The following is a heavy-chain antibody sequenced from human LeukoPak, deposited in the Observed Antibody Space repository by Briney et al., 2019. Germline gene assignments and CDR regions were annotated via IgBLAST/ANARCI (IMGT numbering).Heavy chain of an antibody. V-gene: IGHV1-8*03. CDR3: ARAPAYYDILTGYYPNWFDP. D-gene: IGHD3-9*01. CDR2: MNPNSGNT. Sequence: ASVKVSCKASGYTFTSYDINWVRQATGQGLEWMGWMNPNSGNTGYAQKFQGRVTITRNTSISTACMELSSLRSEDTAVYYCARAPAYYDILTGYYPNWFDPWGQGTLVTVSS. CDR1: GYTFTSYD. J-gene: IGHJ5*02.